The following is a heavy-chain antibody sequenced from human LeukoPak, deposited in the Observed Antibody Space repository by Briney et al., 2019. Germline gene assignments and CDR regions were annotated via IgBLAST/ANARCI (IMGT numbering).Heavy chain of an antibody. CDR1: GGSISSSSYY. Sequence: PSETLSLTCTVSGGSISSSSYYWGWIRQPPGKGLEWIGGIYYSGSTYYNPSLKSRVTISVDTSKNQFSLKLSSVTAADTAVYYCARQDIALDVWGKGTTVTISS. CDR2: IYYSGST. D-gene: IGHD5-12*01. V-gene: IGHV4-39*01. J-gene: IGHJ6*04. CDR3: ARQDIALDV.